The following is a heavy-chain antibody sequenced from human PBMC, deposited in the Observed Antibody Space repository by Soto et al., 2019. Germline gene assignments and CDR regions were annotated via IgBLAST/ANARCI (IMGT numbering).Heavy chain of an antibody. CDR2: INPSGGST. Sequence: QVQLVQSGAEVKKPGASVKVSCKASGYTFTSYYMHWVRQAPGQGLEWMGIINPSGGSTSYAQKCQGRVTMTRDTSTSTVYMELSSLRSEDTAVYYCARGVDSSGYYLQGHSPDYWGQGTLVTVSS. CDR3: ARGVDSSGYYLQGHSPDY. CDR1: GYTFTSYY. D-gene: IGHD3-22*01. V-gene: IGHV1-46*01. J-gene: IGHJ4*02.